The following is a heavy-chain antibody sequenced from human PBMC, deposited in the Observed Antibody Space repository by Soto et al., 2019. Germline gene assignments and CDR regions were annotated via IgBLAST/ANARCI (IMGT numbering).Heavy chain of an antibody. CDR1: GDNFKKNV. J-gene: IGHJ6*02. V-gene: IGHV1-69*10. D-gene: IGHD3-10*01. CDR3: ARGPFRPSAMDV. CDR2: TIPALGKT. Sequence: SVKVSCKTSGDNFKKNVFTWVRQAPGQGLEWMGGTIPALGKTHYIEKFQGRVTITVDDATGTVYMEVRDLTSEETAIHYCARGPFRPSAMDVRGQRTTVTVSS.